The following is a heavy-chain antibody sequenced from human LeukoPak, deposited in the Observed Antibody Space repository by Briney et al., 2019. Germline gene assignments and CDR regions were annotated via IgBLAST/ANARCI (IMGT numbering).Heavy chain of an antibody. CDR1: GYTFTGYY. CDR3: ARGPRGIAVAAVDY. D-gene: IGHD6-19*01. V-gene: IGHV1-2*02. J-gene: IGHJ4*02. CDR2: INANSGGT. Sequence: ASVKVSCKASGYTFTGYYMHWVRQAPGQGLEWMGWINANSGGTNYAQKFQGRVTMTRDTSISTAYMELSRLRTDDTATYYCARGPRGIAVAAVDYWGQGTLVTVSS.